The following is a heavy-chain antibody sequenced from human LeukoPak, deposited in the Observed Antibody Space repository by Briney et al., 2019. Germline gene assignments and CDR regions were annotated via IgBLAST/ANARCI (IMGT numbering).Heavy chain of an antibody. J-gene: IGHJ4*02. V-gene: IGHV1-69*01. Sequence: SVKVSCKASGGTFSSYAISWVGQAPGQGLEWMGGIIPIFGTANYAQKFQGRVTITADESTSTAYMELSSLRSEDTAVYYCATFGRGAATYYYDSSGYDSVYWGQGTLVTVSS. CDR2: IIPIFGTA. CDR1: GGTFSSYA. CDR3: ATFGRGAATYYYDSSGYDSVY. D-gene: IGHD3-22*01.